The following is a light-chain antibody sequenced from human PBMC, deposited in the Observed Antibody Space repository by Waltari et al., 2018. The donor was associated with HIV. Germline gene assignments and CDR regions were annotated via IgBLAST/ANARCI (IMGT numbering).Light chain of an antibody. Sequence: MTQSPLSLPVIPGEPASISCRSSQSLLHSNGYNYLDWYVQKPGQSPQLLIHKGSNRASGVPDRFSGSGSGTDFTLKISRVEADDVGVYYCMQALQTPRTFGQGTRVEIK. CDR1: QSLLHSNGYNY. V-gene: IGKV2-28*01. CDR3: MQALQTPRT. CDR2: KGS. J-gene: IGKJ1*01.